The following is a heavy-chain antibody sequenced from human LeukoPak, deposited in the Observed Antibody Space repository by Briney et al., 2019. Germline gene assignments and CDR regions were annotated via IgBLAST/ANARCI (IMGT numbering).Heavy chain of an antibody. CDR1: GGSISSYY. CDR3: ARRVNYYDSSGYDYGMDV. V-gene: IGHV4-59*12. CDR2: IYYSGST. Sequence: SETLSLTCTVSGGSISSYYWSWIRQPPGKGLEWIGYIYYSGSTNYNPSLKSRVTISVDTSKNQFSLKLSSVTAADTAVYYCARRVNYYDSSGYDYGMDVWGQGTTVTVSS. D-gene: IGHD3-22*01. J-gene: IGHJ6*02.